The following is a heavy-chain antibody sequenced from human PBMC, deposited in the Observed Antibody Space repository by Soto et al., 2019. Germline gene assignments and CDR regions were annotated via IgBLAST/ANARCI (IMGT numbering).Heavy chain of an antibody. CDR1: GYTFTSYG. CDR3: ARAYCSSTSCRQSNWFDP. J-gene: IGHJ5*02. D-gene: IGHD2-2*01. Sequence: ASVKVSCKASGYTFTSYGISWVRQAPGQGXEWMGWISAYNGNTNYAQKLQGRVTMTTDTSTSTAYMELRSLRSDDTAVYYCARAYCSSTSCRQSNWFDPWGQGTLVTVSS. V-gene: IGHV1-18*04. CDR2: ISAYNGNT.